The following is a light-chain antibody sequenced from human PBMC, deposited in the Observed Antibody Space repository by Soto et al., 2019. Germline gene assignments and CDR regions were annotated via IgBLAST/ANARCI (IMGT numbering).Light chain of an antibody. CDR3: SSYTSTATLYV. CDR1: SRDVGNYNY. J-gene: IGLJ1*01. V-gene: IGLV2-14*01. CDR2: EVS. Sequence: QSVLTQPASVSGSPGQSITISCTGTSRDVGNYNYVSWYQQDPGKAPKLIIYEVSTRPSGVSSRFSGSKSDNTASLTISGLQAEDEADYYCSSYTSTATLYVFGTGTKVSGL.